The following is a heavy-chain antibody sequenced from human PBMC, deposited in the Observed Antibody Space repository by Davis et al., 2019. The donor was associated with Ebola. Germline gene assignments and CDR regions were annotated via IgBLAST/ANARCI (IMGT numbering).Heavy chain of an antibody. CDR2: IYYSGTT. CDR1: GGSMSPYY. CDR3: ARGALIFGVEITSMDV. Sequence: PGGSLRLSCTISGGSMSPYYWSWIRQPPGKGLEWIGYIYYSGTTNYNPSLKSRVTISVDTSRNQFSLRLTSVTAADTAVYYCARGALIFGVEITSMDVWGQGTTVTVSS. J-gene: IGHJ6*02. D-gene: IGHD3-3*01. V-gene: IGHV4-59*01.